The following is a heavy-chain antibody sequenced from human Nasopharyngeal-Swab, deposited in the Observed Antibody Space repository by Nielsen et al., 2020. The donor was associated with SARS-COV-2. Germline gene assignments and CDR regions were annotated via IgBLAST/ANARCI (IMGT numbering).Heavy chain of an antibody. CDR1: GYTFTSYY. CDR3: ARVFGDILTGSILPKGFDY. Sequence: ASVKVSCKASGYTFTSYYMHWVRQAPGQGLEWMGIINPGGGSTSYAQKFQGRVTMTRDTSTSTVYMELSSLRSEDTAVYYCARVFGDILTGSILPKGFDYWGQGTLVTVSS. V-gene: IGHV1-46*01. J-gene: IGHJ4*02. D-gene: IGHD3-9*01. CDR2: INPGGGST.